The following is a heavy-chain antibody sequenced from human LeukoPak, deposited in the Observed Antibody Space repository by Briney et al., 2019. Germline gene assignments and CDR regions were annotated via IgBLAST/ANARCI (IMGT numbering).Heavy chain of an antibody. CDR1: GGSSSVYY. D-gene: IGHD6-13*01. CDR2: IYYRENT. J-gene: IGHJ2*01. Sequence: SETLSLTCTVSGGSSSVYYWSWIRQPPGKGLEWIGYIYYRENTNYNPSLKSRVTISLDTSKNQFSLKLTSVTAADTAVYYCTRDYGAAGTSSYFDLWGRGTLVTVSS. V-gene: IGHV4-59*01. CDR3: TRDYGAAGTSSYFDL.